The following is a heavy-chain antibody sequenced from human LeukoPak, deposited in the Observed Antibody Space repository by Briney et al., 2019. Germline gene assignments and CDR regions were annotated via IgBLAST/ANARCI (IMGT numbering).Heavy chain of an antibody. Sequence: GGSLRLSCAASGFTFSSYAMSWVRQAPGKGLEWVSAISGSGGSTYYADSVKGRFTISRDNSKNTLYLQMNSLRAEDTAVYYCAKDGYYYDSSGYYYRWGQGTLVTVSS. CDR1: GFTFSSYA. D-gene: IGHD3-22*01. CDR3: AKDGYYYDSSGYYYR. CDR2: ISGSGGST. V-gene: IGHV3-23*01. J-gene: IGHJ4*02.